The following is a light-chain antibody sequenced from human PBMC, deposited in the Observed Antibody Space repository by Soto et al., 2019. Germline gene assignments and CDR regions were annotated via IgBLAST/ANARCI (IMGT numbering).Light chain of an antibody. Sequence: QSALTQLRSVSGSPGQSVTISCTGTSSDVGGYNYVSWYQQHPGKAPKLMVYDVSKRPSGVPDRFSGSKSGNTASLTISGLQAEDEADYYCCSYAGIFVRVFGTGTKLTVL. CDR1: SSDVGGYNY. CDR3: CSYAGIFVRV. J-gene: IGLJ1*01. CDR2: DVS. V-gene: IGLV2-11*01.